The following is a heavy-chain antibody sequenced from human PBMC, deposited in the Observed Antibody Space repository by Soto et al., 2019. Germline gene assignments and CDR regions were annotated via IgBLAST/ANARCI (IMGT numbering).Heavy chain of an antibody. Sequence: SETLSLTCTVSGGSISSYYGGWFRQPPGKGLEWIGYIYYSGSTTYHPSLKSRVTISVDTSKNQFSLNLTSVTAADTAVYHCARQLRYYDWPYFDYWGQGTLVTVS. CDR1: GGSISSYY. CDR2: IYYSGST. D-gene: IGHD3-9*01. J-gene: IGHJ4*02. CDR3: ARQLRYYDWPYFDY. V-gene: IGHV4-59*08.